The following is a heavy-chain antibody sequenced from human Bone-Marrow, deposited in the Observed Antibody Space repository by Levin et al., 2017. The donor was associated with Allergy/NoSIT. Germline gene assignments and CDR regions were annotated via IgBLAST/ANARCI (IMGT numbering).Heavy chain of an antibody. J-gene: IGHJ5*01. CDR2: IPHDGANT. D-gene: IGHD6-19*01. V-gene: IGHV3-30*19. CDR3: ARGPGLAVGKGYFDS. CDR1: GFTFSSYG. Sequence: GGSLRLSCAASGFTFSSYGMHWVRQAPGKGLEWVAAIPHDGANTYYTDSVRGRFTISRDNSKNTLFVEMNSLRVEDTAVYYCARGPGLAVGKGYFDSWGQGTLVTVSS.